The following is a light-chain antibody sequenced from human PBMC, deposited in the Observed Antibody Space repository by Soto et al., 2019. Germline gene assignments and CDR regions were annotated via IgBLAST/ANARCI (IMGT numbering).Light chain of an antibody. CDR2: SND. CDR1: SSNIGSNT. Sequence: QSVLTQPPSASGTPGQRVTISCSVSSSNIGSNTVNWYQQLPGTAPKLLIYSNDQRPSGVPDRFSGSKSGTSASLAISGLQSEDEADYYCAAWGASLNGWVFGGGTKVTVL. V-gene: IGLV1-44*01. J-gene: IGLJ3*02. CDR3: AAWGASLNGWV.